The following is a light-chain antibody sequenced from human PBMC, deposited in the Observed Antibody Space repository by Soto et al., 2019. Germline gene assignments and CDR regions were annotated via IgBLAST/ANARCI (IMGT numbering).Light chain of an antibody. CDR3: QQYYSYWT. J-gene: IGKJ1*01. CDR1: QSISSY. V-gene: IGKV1-39*01. CDR2: AAS. Sequence: DIQMTQSPSSLSASVGDRVTITCRASQSISSYLNWYQQKPGKAPKLLIYAASSLQSGVPSRFSGSGSGTDFTLTISSLQPDDFATYYCQQYYSYWTFGHGTKVEVK.